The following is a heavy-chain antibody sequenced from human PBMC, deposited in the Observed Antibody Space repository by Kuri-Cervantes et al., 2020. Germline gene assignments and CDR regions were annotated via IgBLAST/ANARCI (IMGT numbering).Heavy chain of an antibody. D-gene: IGHD3-22*01. CDR3: ASLPRYYYDSEHYGMDV. Sequence: SETLSLTCAVSGGSISSSNWWSWVRQPPGKGLEWIGEIYHSGSTNYNPSLKSRVTISVDKSKNQFSLKLSSVTPADTAVYYCASLPRYYYDSEHYGMDVWGQGTTVTVSS. CDR1: GGSISSSNW. J-gene: IGHJ6*02. CDR2: IYHSGST. V-gene: IGHV4-4*02.